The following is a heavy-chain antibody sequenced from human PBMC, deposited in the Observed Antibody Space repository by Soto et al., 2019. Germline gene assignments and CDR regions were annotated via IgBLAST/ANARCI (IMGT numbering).Heavy chain of an antibody. CDR3: ATATKGQFDSDTTFFDY. CDR1: GGSLTSSSYF. Sequence: QLQLQESGPGLVKPSETLSLTCAVSGGSLTSSSYFWDWIRQSPGKGLEWIGNIKYTGATFYTPSLSSRLTISADTTKNQFSLTLTSVTAADTALYYCATATKGQFDSDTTFFDYWGQGILVTVSS. D-gene: IGHD3-9*01. J-gene: IGHJ4*02. CDR2: IKYTGAT. V-gene: IGHV4-39*01.